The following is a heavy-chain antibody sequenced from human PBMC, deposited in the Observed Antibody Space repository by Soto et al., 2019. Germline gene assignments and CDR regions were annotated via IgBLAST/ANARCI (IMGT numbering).Heavy chain of an antibody. V-gene: IGHV3-30*18. J-gene: IGHJ4*02. CDR1: GFTFSSYG. CDR3: AKEGGLSGSCSISSSYYFDY. D-gene: IGHD1-26*01. CDR2: ISYDGSNT. Sequence: QVQLVESGGGVVQPGRSLRLSCAASGFTFSSYGMHWVRQAPGKGLEWVAIISYDGSNTYYADSVKGRFTISRDNSKNTLYLQMNSLRDEDTSVYYCAKEGGLSGSCSISSSYYFDYWGQGTLVTVSS.